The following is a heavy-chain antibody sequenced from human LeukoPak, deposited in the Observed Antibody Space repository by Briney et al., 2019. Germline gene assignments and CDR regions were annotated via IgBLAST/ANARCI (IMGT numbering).Heavy chain of an antibody. CDR3: ARGPNFVVVPAAQANWFDP. Sequence: SSETLSLTCNVSGYSISSGYYWGWIRQPAGKGLEWIGRIYTSGSTNYNPSLKSRVTMSVDTSKNQFSLKLSSVTAADTAVYYCARGPNFVVVPAAQANWFDPWGQGILVTVSS. D-gene: IGHD2-2*01. CDR2: IYTSGST. J-gene: IGHJ5*02. CDR1: GYSISSGYY. V-gene: IGHV4-4*07.